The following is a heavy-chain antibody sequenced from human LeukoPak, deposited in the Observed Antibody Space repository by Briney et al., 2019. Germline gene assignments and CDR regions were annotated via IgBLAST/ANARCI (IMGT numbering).Heavy chain of an antibody. V-gene: IGHV1-46*01. CDR2: INPSGGST. D-gene: IGHD3-22*01. CDR3: ARGFPAMTHYDSSGYYWNY. CDR1: GYTFTSYG. J-gene: IGHJ4*02. Sequence: ASVKVSCKASGYTFTSYGISWVRQAPGQGLEWMGIINPSGGSTSYAQKFQGRVTMTRDTSASTVYMELSSLRSEDTAVYYCARGFPAMTHYDSSGYYWNYWGQGTLVTVSS.